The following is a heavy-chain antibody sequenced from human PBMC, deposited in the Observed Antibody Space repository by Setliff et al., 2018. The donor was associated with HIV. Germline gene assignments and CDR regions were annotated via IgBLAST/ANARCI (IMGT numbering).Heavy chain of an antibody. J-gene: IGHJ4*02. CDR1: GGSIYGSDYY. D-gene: IGHD1-1*01. V-gene: IGHV4-39*01. Sequence: SETLSLTCTVPGGSIYGSDYYWCWIRQPPGKGLESIGSISYSGSTYYNPSLKSRVTISGDPSKNQFSLKLSSVTAADTSVYYCARQGQLGSEWGQGTLVNVSS. CDR2: ISYSGST. CDR3: ARQGQLGSE.